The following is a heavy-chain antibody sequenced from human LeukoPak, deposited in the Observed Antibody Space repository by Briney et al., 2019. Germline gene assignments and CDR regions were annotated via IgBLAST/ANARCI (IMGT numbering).Heavy chain of an antibody. CDR2: INHSGST. D-gene: IGHD6-19*01. J-gene: IGHJ4*02. CDR1: GGSFSGYY. Sequence: SETLCLTCAVYGGSFSGYYWSWIRQPPGKGLEWIGEINHSGSTNYNPSLKSRVTISVDTSKNQFSLKLSSVTAADMAVYYCARAPGYSSGWPFDYWGQGTLVTVSS. V-gene: IGHV4-34*01. CDR3: ARAPGYSSGWPFDY.